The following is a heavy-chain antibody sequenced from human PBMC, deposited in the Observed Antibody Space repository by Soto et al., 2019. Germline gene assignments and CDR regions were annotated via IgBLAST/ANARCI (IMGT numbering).Heavy chain of an antibody. CDR1: GGSISSSSYY. Sequence: QLQLQESGPGLVKPSETLSLTCTVSGGSISSSSYYWGWIRHPPGKGLEWIGSIYYSGSTYYNPSRKSRVTISLGTYKHQFSLQLRSVAAADTAVYYRARHVTDILTGYDYYYGMDVWGQGTTVTVSS. V-gene: IGHV4-39*01. D-gene: IGHD3-9*01. CDR2: IYYSGST. CDR3: ARHVTDILTGYDYYYGMDV. J-gene: IGHJ6*02.